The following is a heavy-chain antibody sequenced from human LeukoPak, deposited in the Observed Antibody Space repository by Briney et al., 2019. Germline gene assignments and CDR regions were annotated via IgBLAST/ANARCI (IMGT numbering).Heavy chain of an antibody. CDR1: GGTFSSYT. J-gene: IGHJ4*02. CDR2: IILILGIA. CDR3: ARDQGMATISEFDY. D-gene: IGHD5-24*01. Sequence: SVKLSCNASGGTFSSYTISCGRHAPGQGIEWVGRIILILGIANYAQKFLGRVTITPVKSTSTAYMELSSLRSEDTAVYYCARDQGMATISEFDYWGQGTLVTVSS. V-gene: IGHV1-69*04.